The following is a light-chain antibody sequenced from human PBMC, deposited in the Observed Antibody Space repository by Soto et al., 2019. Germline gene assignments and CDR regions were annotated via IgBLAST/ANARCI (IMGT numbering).Light chain of an antibody. V-gene: IGLV2-14*01. J-gene: IGLJ1*01. CDR1: SSDVGGSTY. CDR2: DVS. CDR3: CSYTSSGTDV. Sequence: QSVLTQPASVSGSPGQSISISCTGTSSDVGGSTYVSWYQQHPGKAPKLMIYDVSNRPSGVSNRFSGSKSGNTASLTISGLQAEDEADYYCCSYTSSGTDVFGTGTKLTVL.